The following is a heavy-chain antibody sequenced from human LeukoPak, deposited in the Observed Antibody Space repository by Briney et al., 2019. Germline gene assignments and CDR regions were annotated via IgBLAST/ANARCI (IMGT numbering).Heavy chain of an antibody. CDR2: ISGSGGST. CDR3: AKEIYGDSTGARFQH. Sequence: GGSLRLSCAASGFRFSSYAMRWVRQAPGQGLEWVSVISGSGGSTYYADSVKGRVTVSRDNSKNTVYLQLNSLRAEDTAVYYCAKEIYGDSTGARFQHWGQGTLLTVSS. V-gene: IGHV3-23*01. D-gene: IGHD4-17*01. CDR1: GFRFSSYA. J-gene: IGHJ1*01.